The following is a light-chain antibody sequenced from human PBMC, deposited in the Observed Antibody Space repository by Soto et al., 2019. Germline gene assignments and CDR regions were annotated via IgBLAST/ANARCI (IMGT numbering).Light chain of an antibody. J-gene: IGKJ1*01. CDR2: QAS. Sequence: DIQMTQSPSTLPASVGDRVTITCRASQSISTWLAWYQQKPGKAPKLLIYQASNLENGVPPRFSGSGSGTEFTLTISSLQPDDFAIYYCQQYNSYWGTFGQGTKVDIK. V-gene: IGKV1-5*03. CDR1: QSISTW. CDR3: QQYNSYWGT.